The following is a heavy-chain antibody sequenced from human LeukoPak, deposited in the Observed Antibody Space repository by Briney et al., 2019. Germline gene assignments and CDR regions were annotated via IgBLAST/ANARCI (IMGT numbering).Heavy chain of an antibody. V-gene: IGHV3-23*01. J-gene: IGHJ4*02. CDR3: ACSSAWSRQIDY. D-gene: IGHD6-19*01. Sequence: GGSLRLSCAASGSTFSSCAMSWVRQAPGKGLEWVSGISGRDGSTYYADSVKGRFTISRDNSKNTVYLQMNSLRAEDTAIYYCACSSAWSRQIDYWGQGTLVTVSS. CDR1: GSTFSSCA. CDR2: ISGRDGST.